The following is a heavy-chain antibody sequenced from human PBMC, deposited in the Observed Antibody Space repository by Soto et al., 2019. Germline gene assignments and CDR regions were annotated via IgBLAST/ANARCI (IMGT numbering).Heavy chain of an antibody. J-gene: IGHJ4*02. CDR1: GGSITSSSYY. Sequence: SETLSLTCTVSGGSITSSSYYWGWIRQPPGKGLEWIGGIYYSGRSYYNSSLKSRGTMSVNTSRNQFSLTLNTGNAANAAVYYCARQRSTGVTQAYFEHWGQGTLGTVCS. D-gene: IGHD4-4*01. CDR3: ARQRSTGVTQAYFEH. V-gene: IGHV4-39*01. CDR2: IYYSGRS.